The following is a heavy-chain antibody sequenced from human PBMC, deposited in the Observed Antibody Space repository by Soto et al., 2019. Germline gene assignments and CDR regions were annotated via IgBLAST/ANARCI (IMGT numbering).Heavy chain of an antibody. CDR1: GYTLTYRH. D-gene: IGHD3-16*02. V-gene: IGHV1-45*02. CDR3: ARSYYDYVWGSYRSAHFDY. Sequence: SVKVSCKASGYTLTYRHVHWVRQAPGQALEWMEWITPFNVNTNDAQKSQDRVTITRDRSVSTPYMELSSLRSEDTAMYYCARSYYDYVWGSYRSAHFDYWGQGTLVTVSS. J-gene: IGHJ4*02. CDR2: ITPFNVNT.